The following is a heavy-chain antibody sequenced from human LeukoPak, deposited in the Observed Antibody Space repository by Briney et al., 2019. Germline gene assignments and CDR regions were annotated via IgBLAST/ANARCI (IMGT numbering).Heavy chain of an antibody. Sequence: GGSLRLSCAASGFTFSSYGMHWVRQAPGKGLEWVAFIRYDGSNKYYADSVKGRFTISRDNSKNTLYLQMNSLRAEDTAVYYCAKANQKLGYCSSTSCHLFGIDYWGQGTLVTVSS. CDR1: GFTFSSYG. V-gene: IGHV3-30*02. CDR3: AKANQKLGYCSSTSCHLFGIDY. D-gene: IGHD2-2*01. CDR2: IRYDGSNK. J-gene: IGHJ4*02.